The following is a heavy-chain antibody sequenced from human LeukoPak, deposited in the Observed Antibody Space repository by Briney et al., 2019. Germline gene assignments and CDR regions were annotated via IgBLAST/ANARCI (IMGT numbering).Heavy chain of an antibody. CDR2: INPNSGGT. CDR1: GYTFTSYD. Sequence: ASVKVSCKASGYTFTSYDINWVRQATGQGLEWMGWINPNSGGTNYAQKFQGRVTMTRDTSISTAYMELSRLRSDDTAVYYCARVRAVAGWFDPWGQGTLVTVSS. V-gene: IGHV1-2*02. D-gene: IGHD6-19*01. CDR3: ARVRAVAGWFDP. J-gene: IGHJ5*02.